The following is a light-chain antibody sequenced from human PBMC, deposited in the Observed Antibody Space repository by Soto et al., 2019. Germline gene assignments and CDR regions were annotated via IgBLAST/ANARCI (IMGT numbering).Light chain of an antibody. CDR1: SSNIGNNY. CDR2: DNN. Sequence: QSVLTQPPSVSAAPGQTVTISCSGSSSNIGNNYVSWYQQLPGTAPKLLIYDNNKRPSGIPDRFSGSKSGTSATLGITGLQTGDEADYYCGTWDSGAVFGGGTKLTVL. V-gene: IGLV1-51*01. J-gene: IGLJ2*01. CDR3: GTWDSGAV.